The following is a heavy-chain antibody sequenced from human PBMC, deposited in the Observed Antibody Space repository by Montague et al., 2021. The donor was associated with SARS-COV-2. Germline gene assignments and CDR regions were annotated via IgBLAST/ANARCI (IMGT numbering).Heavy chain of an antibody. D-gene: IGHD6-19*01. CDR3: ARGTYTSGWFQQLDD. J-gene: IGHJ4*02. V-gene: IGHV4-39*01. Sequence: SETLSLTCTVSGGSISSSNYYWGWIRQPPGKGLEWIGSIYYSGTTYYNPSLQSRVTISVDTSKKQFSLNLSSVTAADTAVYYCARGTYTSGWFQQLDDWGQGTLVTVSS. CDR1: GGSISSSNYY. CDR2: IYYSGTT.